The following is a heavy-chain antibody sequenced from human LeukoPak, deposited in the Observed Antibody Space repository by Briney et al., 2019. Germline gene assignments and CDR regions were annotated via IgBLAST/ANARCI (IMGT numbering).Heavy chain of an antibody. CDR1: GFTFNNYA. CDR2: ISGGGGTT. Sequence: GGSLRLSCAASGFTFNNYAMNWVRQAPGKGLEWVSSISGGGGTTYYADSAKGRFTISRDNSQNTLYLQVNSLRAEDTAVYYCARDYADYVGYFFFDYWGQGTLVTVSS. J-gene: IGHJ4*02. V-gene: IGHV3-23*01. D-gene: IGHD4-17*01. CDR3: ARDYADYVGYFFFDY.